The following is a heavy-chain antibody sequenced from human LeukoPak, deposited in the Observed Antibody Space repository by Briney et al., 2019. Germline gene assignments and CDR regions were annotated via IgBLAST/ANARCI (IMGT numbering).Heavy chain of an antibody. J-gene: IGHJ4*02. CDR3: TRPYGDIDY. CDR1: GFTFSGSA. V-gene: IGHV3-73*01. CDR2: IRSKANSYAT. D-gene: IGHD4-17*01. Sequence: PGGSLRLSCAASGFTFSGSAMHWVRQASGKGLEWVGRIRSKANSYATAYAASVKGRFTISRDDSKDTAYLQMNSLKTEDTAVYYCTRPYGDIDYWGQGTLVTVSS.